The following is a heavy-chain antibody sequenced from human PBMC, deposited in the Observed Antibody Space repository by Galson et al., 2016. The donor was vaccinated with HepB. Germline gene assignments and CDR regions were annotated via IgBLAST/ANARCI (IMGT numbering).Heavy chain of an antibody. Sequence: PALVKPTQTLTLTCTLSGFSLNSVGMCVTWIRQPPGKALEWLALIEWDDDKDYNPSLKTRLSISKDSSKKQVVLTMTNMDPVDTATYYCARVTQGGLTGAGTYYYYGMDVWGQGATVTVSS. CDR2: IEWDDDK. J-gene: IGHJ6*02. CDR1: GFSLNSVGMC. V-gene: IGHV2-70*01. D-gene: IGHD6-13*01. CDR3: ARVTQGGLTGAGTYYYYGMDV.